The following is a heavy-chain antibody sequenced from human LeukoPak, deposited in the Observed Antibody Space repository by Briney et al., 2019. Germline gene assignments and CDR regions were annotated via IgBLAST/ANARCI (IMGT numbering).Heavy chain of an antibody. V-gene: IGHV4-30-4*01. CDR3: ARDRNYGDSTYDAFDL. J-gene: IGHJ3*01. Sequence: SQTLSLTCTVSGDSFSSGDYYWSWIRQPPGKGLEWIGYIYYSGSTYYNPSLKSRVTISVDTSKNQFSLKVSSVTAADTAVYYCARDRNYGDSTYDAFDLWGQGTMVTVSS. CDR1: GDSFSSGDYY. D-gene: IGHD4-17*01. CDR2: IYYSGST.